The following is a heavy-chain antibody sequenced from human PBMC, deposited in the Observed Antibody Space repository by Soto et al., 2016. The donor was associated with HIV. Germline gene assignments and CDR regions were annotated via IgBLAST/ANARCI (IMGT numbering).Heavy chain of an antibody. Sequence: VQLQESGPGLVKPLQTLSLTCSVSGGSMTSGFYYWSWIRQFPGRGLEWIGNIFYSGVTYYNPSLRSRLTISVDPSKNQFSLRLNSVTSADTAVYYCARAPLTVGNAATYFDSWGQGTLVRVSS. CDR3: ARAPLTVGNAATYFDS. D-gene: IGHD4-4*01. CDR2: IFYSGVT. J-gene: IGHJ4*02. CDR1: GGSMTSGFYY. V-gene: IGHV4-31*03.